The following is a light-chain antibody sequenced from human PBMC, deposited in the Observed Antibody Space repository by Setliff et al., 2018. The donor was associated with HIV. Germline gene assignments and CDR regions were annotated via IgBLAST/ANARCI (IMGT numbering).Light chain of an antibody. J-gene: IGLJ1*01. CDR1: SSDVGGYNY. Sequence: QSALTQPASVSGSPGQSITISCTGTSSDVGGYNYVSWYQQHPGKAPKLMISDVSNRPSGVSNRFSGSKSGNTASLTISGLQAEDEADYYCSSYTSSTPLYVFGPGTKGTVL. V-gene: IGLV2-14*03. CDR2: DVS. CDR3: SSYTSSTPLYV.